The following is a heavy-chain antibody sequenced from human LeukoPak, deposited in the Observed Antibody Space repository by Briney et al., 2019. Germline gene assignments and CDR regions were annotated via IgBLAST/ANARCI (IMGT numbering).Heavy chain of an antibody. J-gene: IGHJ4*02. V-gene: IGHV1-8*01. CDR2: MNPNSGNT. CDR1: GYTFTSYD. CDR3: ARASRRYFDWLLSY. Sequence: ASVTVSFKASGYTFTSYDINWVRQAPGQGVEWMGWMNPNSGNTGYAQKFQAIVTMTTNTSISTAYMELSSLRSEDTAVYYCARASRRYFDWLLSYWGQGTLVTVSS. D-gene: IGHD3-9*01.